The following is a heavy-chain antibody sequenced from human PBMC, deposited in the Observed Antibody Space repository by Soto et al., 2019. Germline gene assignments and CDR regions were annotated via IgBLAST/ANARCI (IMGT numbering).Heavy chain of an antibody. CDR2: INQSGST. CDR3: ARALRADFWSGYPFDP. J-gene: IGHJ5*02. CDR1: SGTISSSNL. D-gene: IGHD3-3*01. Sequence: SETLSLTCAVSSGTISSSNLWTWVRQPPGKGLEWIGYINQSGSTNYNPSLRSRVTISVDTSKNQFSLKLSSVTAADTAVYYCARALRADFWSGYPFDPWGQGTLVTVSS. V-gene: IGHV4-4*02.